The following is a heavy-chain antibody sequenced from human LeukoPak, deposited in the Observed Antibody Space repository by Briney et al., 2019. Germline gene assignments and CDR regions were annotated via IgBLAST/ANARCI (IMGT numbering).Heavy chain of an antibody. CDR1: GYTFTDYF. CDR3: ARIITMVRGVDFDY. D-gene: IGHD3-10*01. V-gene: IGHV1-2*02. CDR2: INPNSSGT. Sequence: ASVKVSCKASGYTFTDYFMHWVRQAPGQGLEWMGWINPNSSGTNYAQKFQGRVTMTRDTSISTAYMELSRLRSDDTAVYYCARIITMVRGVDFDYWGQGTLVTVSS. J-gene: IGHJ4*02.